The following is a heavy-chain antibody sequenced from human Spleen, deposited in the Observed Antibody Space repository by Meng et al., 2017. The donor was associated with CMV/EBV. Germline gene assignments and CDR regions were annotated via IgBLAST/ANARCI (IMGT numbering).Heavy chain of an antibody. CDR3: ARGGNFYDFWSGYYDYFDY. CDR1: GFTFTSYA. D-gene: IGHD3-3*01. CDR2: ISYDGNIK. V-gene: IGHV3-30-3*01. J-gene: IGHJ4*02. Sequence: GGSLRLSCAASGFTFTSYAMHWVRQAPGKGLEWVGIISYDGNIKYYTDSVKGRFTVSRDNSKNTVFLQLNSLRVEDTAVYYCARGGNFYDFWSGYYDYFDYWGQGMLVTVSS.